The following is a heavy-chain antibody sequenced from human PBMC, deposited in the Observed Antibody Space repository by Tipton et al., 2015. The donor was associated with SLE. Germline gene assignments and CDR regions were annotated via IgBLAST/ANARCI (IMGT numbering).Heavy chain of an antibody. J-gene: IGHJ4*02. CDR3: ARVYSSSWPIDY. CDR2: INHSGST. V-gene: IGHV4-34*01. D-gene: IGHD6-13*01. CDR1: GGSFSGYY. Sequence: TLSLTCAVYGGSFSGYYWSWIRQSPGKGLEWMGEINHSGSTKYNPSLKSRVTISVDTFKNQFSLKLNSVTAADTAVYFCARVYSSSWPIDYWGQGALVTVSS.